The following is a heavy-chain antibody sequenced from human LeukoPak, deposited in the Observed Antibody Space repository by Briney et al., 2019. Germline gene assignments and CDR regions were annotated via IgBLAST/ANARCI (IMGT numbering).Heavy chain of an antibody. J-gene: IGHJ4*02. D-gene: IGHD2-15*01. Sequence: PGGSLRLSCAASGVTFRSYSMNWVRQAPGKGLEWVSSISSSISYIYYAHSVKGRFTISRDNAKNSLYLQMNSLRVEDTAVYYCARDLGSSYSSGIAYWGQGTLVTVSS. CDR1: GVTFRSYS. CDR2: ISSSISYI. CDR3: ARDLGSSYSSGIAY. V-gene: IGHV3-21*01.